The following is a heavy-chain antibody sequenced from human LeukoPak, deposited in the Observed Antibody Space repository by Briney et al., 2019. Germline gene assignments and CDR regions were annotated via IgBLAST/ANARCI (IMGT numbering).Heavy chain of an antibody. CDR2: IWYDGSNK. D-gene: IGHD3-10*01. J-gene: IGHJ4*02. V-gene: IGHV3-33*01. CDR3: ARHPGGGYGSGSYYPIDY. Sequence: GGSLRLSCAASGFTFSSHGMHWVRQAPGKGLEWVAIIWYDGSNKYYRDSVKGRFTISRDNAKNSLYLQMNSLRAEDTAVYYCARHPGGGYGSGSYYPIDYWGQGTLVTVSS. CDR1: GFTFSSHG.